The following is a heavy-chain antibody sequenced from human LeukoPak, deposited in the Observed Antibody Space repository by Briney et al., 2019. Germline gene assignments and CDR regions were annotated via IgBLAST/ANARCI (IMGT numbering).Heavy chain of an antibody. CDR3: AKHNGPVIARGPFDY. CDR2: LGTGGVTT. CDR1: GFTLSSDA. D-gene: IGHD2-8*01. V-gene: IGHV3-23*01. Sequence: GGSLRLSCAASGFTLSSDAMSWVRQAPGKGLEWVAGLGTGGVTTYYPDSVKGRFTISRDKSETTLYLQMTSLRAEDTAVYYCAKHNGPVIARGPFDYWGQGTLVAVSS. J-gene: IGHJ4*02.